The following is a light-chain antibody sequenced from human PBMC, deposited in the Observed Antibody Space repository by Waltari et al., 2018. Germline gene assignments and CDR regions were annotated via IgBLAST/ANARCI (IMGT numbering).Light chain of an antibody. CDR2: EVT. Sequence: QSALTQPASVSGSPGQSITISCTGTNSDVGKAPKLSLYEVTKRPSGTSTRFSGSKSGNTASLTLSGLQAEDEADYFCCSYAGVSTWVFGGGTKLTVL. CDR1: NSDVG. V-gene: IGLV2-23*02. J-gene: IGLJ3*02. CDR3: CSYAGVSTWV.